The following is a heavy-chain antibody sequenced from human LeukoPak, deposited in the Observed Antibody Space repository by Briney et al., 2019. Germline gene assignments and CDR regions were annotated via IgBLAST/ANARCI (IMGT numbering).Heavy chain of an antibody. CDR2: IDPNSGDT. Sequence: ASVKVSCKASGYSFTGYFIHWVRQAPGQGLEWMGCIDPNSGDTKYAQKFQGRVSMPRDTSTRTAYMELSRMRSDDTAVYFCARSGSTGYSLDYWGQGTLVTVSS. J-gene: IGHJ4*02. V-gene: IGHV1-2*02. D-gene: IGHD3-22*01. CDR3: ARSGSTGYSLDY. CDR1: GYSFTGYF.